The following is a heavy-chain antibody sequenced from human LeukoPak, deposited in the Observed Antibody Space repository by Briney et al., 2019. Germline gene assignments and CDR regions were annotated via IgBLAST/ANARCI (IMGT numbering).Heavy chain of an antibody. CDR1: GYTFTSYA. V-gene: IGHV7-4-1*02. D-gene: IGHD2-2*01. CDR3: GASLVVPGAMGRYYYYSVDV. J-gene: IGHJ6*02. Sequence: GASVKVSCKASGYTFTSYAMNWVRQAPGQGLEWMGWINTNTGNPTYAQGFTGRFVLSLDTSVSTAYLQISSLKAEDTAVYYCGASLVVPGAMGRYYYYSVDVWGQGTTVTVSS. CDR2: INTNTGNP.